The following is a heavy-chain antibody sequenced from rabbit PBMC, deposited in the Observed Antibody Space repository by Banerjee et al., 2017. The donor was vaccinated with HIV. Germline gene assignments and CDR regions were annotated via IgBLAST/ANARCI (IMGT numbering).Heavy chain of an antibody. Sequence: QEQLEESGGDLVKPEGSLTLTCKASGFDLSSGYDMCWVRQAPGKGLEWIASIYSTSGTTYYASWVNGRFTISSHNAQNTLYLQLNSLTAADTATYFCARDSAGASGNLFKLWGQGTLVTVS. V-gene: IGHV1S43*01. CDR2: IYSTSGTT. CDR3: ARDSAGASGNLFKL. D-gene: IGHD1-1*01. CDR1: GFDLSSGYD. J-gene: IGHJ4*01.